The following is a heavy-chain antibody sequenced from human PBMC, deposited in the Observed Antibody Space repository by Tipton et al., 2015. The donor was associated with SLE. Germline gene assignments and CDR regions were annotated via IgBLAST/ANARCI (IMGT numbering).Heavy chain of an antibody. CDR1: GYTFTNHN. D-gene: IGHD6-6*01. Sequence: QLVQSGAEVKKPGASVKVSCKASGYTFTNHNLNWVRQATGQGLEWMGWMNPSSGQTGYAQKFQGRVTMTWDTSMSTAYMEVSSLRSEDTSVYYCARGAHLVGHTPSAPRGHGPLVSFSS. CDR3: ARGAHLVGHTPSAP. CDR2: MNPSSGQT. V-gene: IGHV1-8*01. J-gene: IGHJ5*02.